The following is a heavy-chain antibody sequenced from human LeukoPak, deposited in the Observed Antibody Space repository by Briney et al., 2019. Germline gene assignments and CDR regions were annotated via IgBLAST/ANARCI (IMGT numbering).Heavy chain of an antibody. D-gene: IGHD3-3*01. V-gene: IGHV3-30-3*01. Sequence: GGSLRLSCAASGFTFSNYAMHWVRQAPGKGLEWVALMSYDGSNKFYADSVKGRFTISRDNSKSTLYLQMNSLTTEDTALYYCAKDIVGITAFGVPTGVYFYFGMDVWGQGTTVTVSS. CDR2: MSYDGSNK. J-gene: IGHJ6*02. CDR1: GFTFSNYA. CDR3: AKDIVGITAFGVPTGVYFYFGMDV.